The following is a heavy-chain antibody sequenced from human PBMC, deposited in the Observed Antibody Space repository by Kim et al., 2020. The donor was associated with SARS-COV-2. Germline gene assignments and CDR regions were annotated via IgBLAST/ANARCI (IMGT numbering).Heavy chain of an antibody. J-gene: IGHJ4*02. V-gene: IGHV1-2*06. CDR2: INPKSGDT. CDR3: ASPVATAMAFDY. Sequence: ASVKVSCKASRNTFTANFMHWVRQAPGQGLEWMGRINPKSGDTNYAQKFQGRVTMTRDTSISTAYLELSSLRSDDTAVYFCASPVATAMAFDYWGQGTLVTVSS. CDR1: RNTFTANF. D-gene: IGHD5-18*01.